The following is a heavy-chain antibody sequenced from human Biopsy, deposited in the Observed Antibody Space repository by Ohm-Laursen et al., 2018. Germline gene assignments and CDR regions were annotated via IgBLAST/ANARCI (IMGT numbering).Heavy chain of an antibody. V-gene: IGHV3-23*01. CDR3: ASDLNGDPSAFDY. CDR2: ITASGVST. Sequence: SLRLSCAASGFAFSSFVMTWVRQAPGKGLEWVSTITASGVSTYYADSVKGRFTISRDNSKNTLFLQMNSLRAADTAIYYCASDLNGDPSAFDYWGQGTPVTVSS. D-gene: IGHD4-17*01. J-gene: IGHJ4*02. CDR1: GFAFSSFV.